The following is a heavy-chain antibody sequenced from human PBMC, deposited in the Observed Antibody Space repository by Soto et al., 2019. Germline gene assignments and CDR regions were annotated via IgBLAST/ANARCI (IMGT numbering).Heavy chain of an antibody. V-gene: IGHV2-5*02. Sequence: QITLKESGPTLVKPTQTLTLTCTFSGFSLSTSGVGVGWIRQPPGKALEWLALIYWDDDKRYSPSLKSRLTITKDTSKNQVVLTMTNMDPVDTATYYCAHSLRGYSYGYYYYYYGMDVWGQGSTVTVSS. CDR2: IYWDDDK. CDR3: AHSLRGYSYGYYYYYYGMDV. CDR1: GFSLSTSGVG. D-gene: IGHD5-18*01. J-gene: IGHJ6*02.